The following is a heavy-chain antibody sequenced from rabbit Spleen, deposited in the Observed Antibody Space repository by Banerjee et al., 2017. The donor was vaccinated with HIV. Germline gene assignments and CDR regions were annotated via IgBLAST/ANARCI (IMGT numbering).Heavy chain of an antibody. CDR3: ARDSGTSFSSYGMDL. D-gene: IGHD8-1*01. CDR1: GFSLNVYA. V-gene: IGHV1S40*01. Sequence: QSLEESGGGLVQPEGSLTLTCTGSGFSLNVYAMCWVRQAPGKGPEWIACIGAGVSYTTYYATWAKGRFTISKTSSTTVTLQMTSLTVADTATYFCARDSGTSFSSYGMDLWGQGTLVTVS. CDR2: IGAGVSYTT. J-gene: IGHJ6*01.